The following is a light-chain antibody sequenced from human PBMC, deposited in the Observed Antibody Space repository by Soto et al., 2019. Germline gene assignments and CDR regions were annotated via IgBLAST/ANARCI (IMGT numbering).Light chain of an antibody. CDR1: SSDVGVYNY. CDR2: DVS. J-gene: IGLJ1*01. V-gene: IGLV2-14*01. Sequence: QSALTQPASVSGSPGQSITISCTGTSSDVGVYNYVSWYQQHPGKAPKLMIYDVSNRHSGVSNRFSGSKSGNTASLTISGLQAEDEADYYCSSYTSSKGFVTGTKLTVL. CDR3: SSYTSSKG.